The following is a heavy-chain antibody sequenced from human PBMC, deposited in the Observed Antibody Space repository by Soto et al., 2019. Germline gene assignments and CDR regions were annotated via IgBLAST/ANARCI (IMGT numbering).Heavy chain of an antibody. V-gene: IGHV1-3*01. CDR1: GYTFTSYA. CDR2: INAGNGNT. Sequence: ASVKVSCKASGYTFTSYAMHWVRQAPGQRLEWMGWINAGNGNTKYSQKFQGRVTITRDTSASTAYMELSSLRSEDTAVYYCAREHIVVVTAISHAFDICGQGTMVTVSS. J-gene: IGHJ3*02. CDR3: AREHIVVVTAISHAFDI. D-gene: IGHD2-21*02.